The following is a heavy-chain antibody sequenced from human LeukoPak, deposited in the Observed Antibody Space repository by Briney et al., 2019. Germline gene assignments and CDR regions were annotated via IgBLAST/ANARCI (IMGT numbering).Heavy chain of an antibody. V-gene: IGHV4-39*01. D-gene: IGHD6-25*01. J-gene: IGHJ4*02. CDR3: ASLAV. Sequence: KASETLSLTCIVSGDSISSSNYYWGWIRQPPGKGLEWVGHMYYRGNTFYNPSLKSRVTISVDTSKNQFSLKLSSVTAADTAVYYCASLAVWGQGTLVTVSS. CDR2: MYYRGNT. CDR1: GDSISSSNYY.